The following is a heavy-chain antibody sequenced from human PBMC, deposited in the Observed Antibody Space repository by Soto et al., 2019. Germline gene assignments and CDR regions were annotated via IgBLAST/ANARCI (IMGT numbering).Heavy chain of an antibody. CDR2: IYYSGST. D-gene: IGHD2-8*02. CDR1: GGSISSYY. CDR3: ARGTASLEDY. J-gene: IGHJ4*02. Sequence: PSETLSLTCTVSGGSISSYYCSWIRQPPGKGLEWIGYIYYSGSTNYNPSLKSRVTISVDTSKNQFSLKLSSVTAADTAVYYCARGTASLEDYWGQGTLVTVSS. V-gene: IGHV4-59*01.